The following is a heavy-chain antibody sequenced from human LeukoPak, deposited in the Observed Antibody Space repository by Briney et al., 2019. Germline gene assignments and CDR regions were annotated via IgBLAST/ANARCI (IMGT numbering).Heavy chain of an antibody. CDR3: ARDSLNYYDSSGFDY. CDR2: IYTSGST. V-gene: IGHV4-4*07. CDR1: GGSIGSYY. J-gene: IGHJ4*02. D-gene: IGHD3-22*01. Sequence: PSETLSLTCTVSGGSIGSYYWSWIRQPAGKGLEWIGRIYTSGSTNYNPSLKSRVTMSVDTSKNQFSLKLSSVTAADTAVYYCARDSLNYYDSSGFDYWGQGTLVTVSS.